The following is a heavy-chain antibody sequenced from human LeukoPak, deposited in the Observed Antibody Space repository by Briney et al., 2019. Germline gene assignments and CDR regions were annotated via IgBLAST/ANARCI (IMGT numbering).Heavy chain of an antibody. CDR3: ARDRDYFEH. D-gene: IGHD5-24*01. V-gene: IGHV4-59*01. J-gene: IGHJ4*02. CDR1: GGSISGYY. CDR2: IYHSGTI. Sequence: KPSETLSLTCTVSGGSISGYYWSWIRQPPGKGLEWIGFIYHSGTINCNPSLKSRVTISVDTSKNQFSLKLTSVTAADTAVYFCARDRDYFEHWGQGTLVTVSS.